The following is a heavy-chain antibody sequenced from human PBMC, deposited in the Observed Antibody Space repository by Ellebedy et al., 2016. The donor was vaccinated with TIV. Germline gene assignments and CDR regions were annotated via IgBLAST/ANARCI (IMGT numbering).Heavy chain of an antibody. CDR1: GFIFDDYD. Sequence: GESLKISXAASGFIFDDYDMSWVRQAPGKGLEWVSGINWNGTSTGYADSVKGRFTISRGNAKNSLYLQMNSLRAEDAALYYCARDILGSSPDYWGQGTLVTVSS. J-gene: IGHJ4*02. CDR2: INWNGTST. D-gene: IGHD3-10*01. CDR3: ARDILGSSPDY. V-gene: IGHV3-20*04.